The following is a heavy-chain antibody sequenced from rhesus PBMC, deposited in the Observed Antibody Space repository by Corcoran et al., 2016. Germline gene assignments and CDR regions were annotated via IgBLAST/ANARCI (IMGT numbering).Heavy chain of an antibody. Sequence: QVQRQESGPGLVKPSETLSLTCIVSGGFLRYSYFWDWVRQPPGKGLEWLGNIYGGVGSTFYNPSLKSRLTISKDTSKNQFFLKLNSVTAADTAFYFCAREHDVWGPGVLVTVSP. CDR2: IYGGVGST. V-gene: IGHV4S7*01. J-gene: IGHJ5-1*01. CDR3: AREHDV. CDR1: GGFLRYSYF.